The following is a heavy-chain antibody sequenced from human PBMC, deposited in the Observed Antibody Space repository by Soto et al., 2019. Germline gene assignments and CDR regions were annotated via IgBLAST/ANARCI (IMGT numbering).Heavy chain of an antibody. Sequence: PSETLSLTCSVYGGSFSGYYWSWIRHPPGKGLEGMGEINHSGSTNYNPALKRRVTIAVDKSKNQFSLKLSSVTAADTAVYYCARGPYCSSTSCYVRQYYYYYGMDVWGQGTTVTVSS. CDR1: GGSFSGYY. V-gene: IGHV4-34*01. J-gene: IGHJ6*02. CDR2: INHSGST. CDR3: ARGPYCSSTSCYVRQYYYYYGMDV. D-gene: IGHD2-2*01.